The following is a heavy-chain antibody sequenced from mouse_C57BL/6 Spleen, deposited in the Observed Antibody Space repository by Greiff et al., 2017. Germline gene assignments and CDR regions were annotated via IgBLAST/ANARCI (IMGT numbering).Heavy chain of an antibody. Sequence: QVQLKQPGTELVKPGASVKLSCKASGYTFTSYWMHWVKQRPGQGLEWIGNINPSNGGTNYNEKFKSKATLTVEKSSSTAYMQLSSLTSEDSAVYYCARFGYYGYDFDYWGQGTTLTVSS. CDR3: ARFGYYGYDFDY. CDR1: GYTFTSYW. J-gene: IGHJ2*01. D-gene: IGHD2-2*01. V-gene: IGHV1-53*01. CDR2: INPSNGGT.